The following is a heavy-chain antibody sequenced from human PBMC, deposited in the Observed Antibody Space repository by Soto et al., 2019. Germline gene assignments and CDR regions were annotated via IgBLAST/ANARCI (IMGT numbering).Heavy chain of an antibody. D-gene: IGHD1-26*01. V-gene: IGHV3-33*01. Sequence: VQLVESGGGVVQPGRSLRLSCAASGFTFSTYGMYWVRQAPGKGLEWVAVIWYDASNKYYADSVKGRFTISRDNSENTLYLQMNSLRAEDTAVYYCARVRVDGGELDLWGQGTRVTVSS. CDR1: GFTFSTYG. CDR2: IWYDASNK. J-gene: IGHJ4*02. CDR3: ARVRVDGGELDL.